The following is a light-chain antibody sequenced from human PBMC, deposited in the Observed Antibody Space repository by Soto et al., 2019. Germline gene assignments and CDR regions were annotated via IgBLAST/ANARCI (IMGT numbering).Light chain of an antibody. V-gene: IGKV1-13*02. Sequence: AIQLTQSPSSLSASVGDRVTITCRASQGIGSSAFDWYQQKPGKVPKLLIYDVSNLQSGVPSRFSGSGSGTDFTLPISSLQPEDVAAYYCQQFYTYPLTFGQGTRLEIK. CDR2: DVS. J-gene: IGKJ5*01. CDR3: QQFYTYPLT. CDR1: QGIGSSA.